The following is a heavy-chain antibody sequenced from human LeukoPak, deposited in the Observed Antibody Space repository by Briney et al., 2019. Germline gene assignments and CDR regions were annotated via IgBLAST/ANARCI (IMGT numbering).Heavy chain of an antibody. CDR3: ARERTMWNWFDP. CDR1: GGSISSYY. V-gene: IGHV4-59*01. D-gene: IGHD1-1*01. Sequence: SETLSLTCTVSGGSISSYYRSWIRQPPGKGLEWIGYIYYSGSTNYNPSLKSRVTISVDTSKNQFSLKLSSVTAADTAVYYCARERTMWNWFDPWGQGTLVTVSS. CDR2: IYYSGST. J-gene: IGHJ5*02.